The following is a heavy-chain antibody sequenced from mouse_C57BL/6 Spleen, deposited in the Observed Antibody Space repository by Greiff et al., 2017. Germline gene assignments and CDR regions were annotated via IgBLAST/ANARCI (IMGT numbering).Heavy chain of an antibody. Sequence: QVQLQQSGAELVRPGTSVKVSCKASGYAFTNYLIEWVKQRPGQGLEWIGVINPGSGGTNYNEKFKDKATMTADKSSSTAYMQLSSLSSEDSAVYFCAREGYYNYAMDYWGQGTSVTVSS. CDR2: INPGSGGT. J-gene: IGHJ4*01. V-gene: IGHV1-54*01. D-gene: IGHD2-12*01. CDR3: AREGYYNYAMDY. CDR1: GYAFTNYL.